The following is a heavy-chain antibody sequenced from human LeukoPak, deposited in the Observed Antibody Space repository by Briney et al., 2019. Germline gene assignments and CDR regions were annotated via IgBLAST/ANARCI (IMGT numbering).Heavy chain of an antibody. CDR2: ISLGNSTM. J-gene: IGHJ4*02. CDR3: ARVGNGRSWDY. Sequence: PPGGSLRLSCAASGFTFSSFTMNWARQVPGKGREGISYISLGNSTMFYADSVKGRFTIYRDNAKNSPYLQMNSLRDDDTAVYYCARVGNGRSWDYWGQGTLVSVSS. CDR1: GFTFSSFT. D-gene: IGHD2-15*01. V-gene: IGHV3-48*02.